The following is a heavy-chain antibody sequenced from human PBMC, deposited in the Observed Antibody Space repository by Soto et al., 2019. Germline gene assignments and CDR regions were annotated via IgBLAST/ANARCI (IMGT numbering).Heavy chain of an antibody. J-gene: IGHJ5*02. V-gene: IGHV1-18*01. CDR2: ISLYSDGT. D-gene: IGHD2-2*01. Sequence: SMTVYCTTSGSTFSSYGITCLRQPPGQPLEWLGWISLYSDGTNYAQKFQGRVSMTTDTSTTTAYMELRSLRSDDTAVYYCARVVPGAEAWFGPWGQGTLVTVSS. CDR3: ARVVPGAEAWFGP. CDR1: GSTFSSYG.